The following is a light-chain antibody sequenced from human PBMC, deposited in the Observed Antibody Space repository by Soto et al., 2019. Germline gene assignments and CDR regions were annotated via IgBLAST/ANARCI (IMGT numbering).Light chain of an antibody. CDR3: CSYAGRYTYV. J-gene: IGLJ1*01. V-gene: IGLV2-11*01. Sequence: QSVLTQPRSVSGSPGQSVSISCTGTSSDVGAYNFVSWYQQHPGKAPKVMIYDVSKRPSGVPDRFSGSKSGNTASLTISGLQSEDEADYYCCSYAGRYTYVFGTGTKLTVL. CDR2: DVS. CDR1: SSDVGAYNF.